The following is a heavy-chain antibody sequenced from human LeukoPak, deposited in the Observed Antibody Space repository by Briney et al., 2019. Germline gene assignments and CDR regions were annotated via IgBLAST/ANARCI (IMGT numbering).Heavy chain of an antibody. CDR1: GYTFTGYY. J-gene: IGHJ3*02. Sequence: GASVTVSCKASGYTFTGYYMHWVRQAPGQGLEWMGWINPNSGGTNYAQKFQGRVTMTRDTSISTAYMELSRLRSDDTAVYYCARGPIVVVVAATEGAFDIWGQGTMVTVSS. V-gene: IGHV1-2*02. CDR2: INPNSGGT. D-gene: IGHD2-15*01. CDR3: ARGPIVVVVAATEGAFDI.